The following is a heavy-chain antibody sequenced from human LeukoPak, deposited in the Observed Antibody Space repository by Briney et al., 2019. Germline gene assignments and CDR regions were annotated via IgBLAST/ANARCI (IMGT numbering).Heavy chain of an antibody. CDR2: IYSGGGT. Sequence: PGGSLRLSCAASGFTANSNYMSWVRQAPGKGLEWVSVIYSGGGTFYADSVKGRFTISRDNAKNSLYLQMNSLRAEDTALYYCAKSAVWGSYRYFDYWGQGTLVTVSS. D-gene: IGHD3-16*02. J-gene: IGHJ4*02. V-gene: IGHV3-53*05. CDR3: AKSAVWGSYRYFDY. CDR1: GFTANSNY.